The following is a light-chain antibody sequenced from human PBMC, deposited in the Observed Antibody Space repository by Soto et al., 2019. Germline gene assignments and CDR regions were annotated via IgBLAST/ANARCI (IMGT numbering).Light chain of an antibody. V-gene: IGKV3-20*01. CDR2: GVS. Sequence: EIVLTQSPGTLSLSPGGRATLSCRASQTVSSDYLAWYQQKPGQAPRLLIYGVSTRATGFPDRFSGSGSGTDFTLTISRLEPEDFAMYYCQQYDNSRTFGQGTKVDIK. J-gene: IGKJ1*01. CDR1: QTVSSDY. CDR3: QQYDNSRT.